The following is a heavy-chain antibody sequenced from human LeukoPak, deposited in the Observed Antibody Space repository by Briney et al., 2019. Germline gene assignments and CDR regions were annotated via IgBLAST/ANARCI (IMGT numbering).Heavy chain of an antibody. CDR3: ARGTELDTAMVDY. Sequence: ASVKVSCKASGGTFTSYDINWVRQATGQGLEWMGWMNPNSGNTGYAQKFQGRVTITRNTSISTAYMELSSLRSEDTAVYYCARGTELDTAMVDYWGQGTLVTVSS. CDR1: GGTFTSYD. CDR2: MNPNSGNT. D-gene: IGHD5-18*01. V-gene: IGHV1-8*03. J-gene: IGHJ4*02.